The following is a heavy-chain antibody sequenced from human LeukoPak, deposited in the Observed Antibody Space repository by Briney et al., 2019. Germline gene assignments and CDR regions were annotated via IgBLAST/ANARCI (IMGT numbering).Heavy chain of an antibody. V-gene: IGHV1-58*01. CDR2: IIVGSGAT. CDR1: GFTSTNFA. Sequence: ASVKVSCKASGFTSTNFAVQWVRQARGQRLEWIGWIIVGSGATKCAQDFQERVTITRDLSTSTLYMELRSLTSEDTAVYYCAADLSNPRMGASYLDSWGQGTLVTVSS. CDR3: AADLSNPRMGASYLDS. D-gene: IGHD3-16*01. J-gene: IGHJ4*02.